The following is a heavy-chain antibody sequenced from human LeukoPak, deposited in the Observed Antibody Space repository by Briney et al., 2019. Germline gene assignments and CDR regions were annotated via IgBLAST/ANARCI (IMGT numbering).Heavy chain of an antibody. V-gene: IGHV1-2*02. CDR1: GYTFSSYY. Sequence: ASVKVSCKTSGYTFSSYYIHWVRQAPGQGLEWMGWINPNTGDTNFAQKFQGRVAMTRDTSLSTAYMDLSRLTSDDTAVYYCARDWPGISLHFDLWGRGTLITVSS. J-gene: IGHJ2*01. CDR3: ARDWPGISLHFDL. D-gene: IGHD2-15*01. CDR2: INPNTGDT.